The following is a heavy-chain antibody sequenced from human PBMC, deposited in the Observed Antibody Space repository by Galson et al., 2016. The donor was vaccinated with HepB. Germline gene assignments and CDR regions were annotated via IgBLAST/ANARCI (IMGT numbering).Heavy chain of an antibody. Sequence: SLRLSCAASGFTFSNAWMSWVRQAPGKGLEWVANINQDGSEKYYVDSVKGRFTISRDNAKHSLYLQMNSLRAEDTAVYYCARAYSRLGRWRLLYYFDYWGQGTLVTVSS. D-gene: IGHD2/OR15-2a*01. V-gene: IGHV3-7*01. CDR3: ARAYSRLGRWRLLYYFDY. CDR1: GFTFSNAW. J-gene: IGHJ4*02. CDR2: INQDGSEK.